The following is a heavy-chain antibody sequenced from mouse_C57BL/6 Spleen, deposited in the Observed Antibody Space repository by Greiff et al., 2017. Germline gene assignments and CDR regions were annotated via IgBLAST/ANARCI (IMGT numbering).Heavy chain of an antibody. J-gene: IGHJ4*01. CDR2: IDPEDGET. D-gene: IGHD1-1*01. Sequence: VQLKESGAELVKPGASVKLSCTASGFNINDYYMHWVKQRTEQGLEWIGRIDPEDGETKYAPKFQGKATITADTSSNTAYLQLSSLTSEDTAVYYCARNYGSSYYYAMDYWGQGTSVTVSS. CDR1: GFNINDYY. V-gene: IGHV14-2*01. CDR3: ARNYGSSYYYAMDY.